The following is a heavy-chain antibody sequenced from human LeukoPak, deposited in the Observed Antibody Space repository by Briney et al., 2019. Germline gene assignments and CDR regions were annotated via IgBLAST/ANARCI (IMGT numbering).Heavy chain of an antibody. CDR3: ASPKDLLTDAFDI. V-gene: IGHV4-39*07. Sequence: PSETLSLTCTVSGGSISSSSYYWGWIRQPPGKGLEWIGSIYYSGSTYYNPSLKSRVTISVDTSKNQFSLKLSSVTAADTAVYYCASPKDLLTDAFDIWGQGTMVTVSS. J-gene: IGHJ3*02. CDR1: GGSISSSSYY. CDR2: IYYSGST. D-gene: IGHD1-26*01.